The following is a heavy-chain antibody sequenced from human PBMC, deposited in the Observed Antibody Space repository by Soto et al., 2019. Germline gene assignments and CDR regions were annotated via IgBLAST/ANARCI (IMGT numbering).Heavy chain of an antibody. CDR1: GFTFNNYA. Sequence: GGSLRLSCAASGFTFNNYAMNWVRQAPGKGLEWVATISATGGSTYYADSVKGRFTISRDNSKNTLYLQMNGLRVEDTAVYYCAKDRLAGHFDYWGQGTQVPVSS. CDR2: ISATGGST. CDR3: AKDRLAGHFDY. J-gene: IGHJ4*02. V-gene: IGHV3-23*01.